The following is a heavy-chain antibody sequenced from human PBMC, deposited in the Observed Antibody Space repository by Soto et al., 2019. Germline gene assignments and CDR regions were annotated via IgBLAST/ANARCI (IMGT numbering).Heavy chain of an antibody. D-gene: IGHD4-17*01. CDR1: GYTFTDYD. Sequence: QVRVVQSGVEVKKPWASLKFSCKTSGYTFTDYDINWVRQAPGQGLEWMGWVSPDHGNAGYAQQFQGRVTMTSDTSISTVFMELTNLRSEDTAVYYCAVTTGYWGQGTKVTVSS. V-gene: IGHV1-8*01. CDR3: AVTTGY. CDR2: VSPDHGNA. J-gene: IGHJ4*02.